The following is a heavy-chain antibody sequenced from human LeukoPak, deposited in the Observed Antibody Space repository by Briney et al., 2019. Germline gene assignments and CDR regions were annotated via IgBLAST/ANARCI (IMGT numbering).Heavy chain of an antibody. J-gene: IGHJ5*02. CDR1: GGSISSGDYH. CDR3: ARGYGSGSYYYGWFDP. Sequence: SETLSLTCAVSGGSISSGDYHWNWIRQSPGKGLEWIGFIHDSGSTYYNPSLKSRLTISVDMSKKQISLKLSSVTAADTAVYYCARGYGSGSYYYGWFDPWGQGTLVTVSS. CDR2: IHDSGST. D-gene: IGHD3-10*01. V-gene: IGHV4-30-4*01.